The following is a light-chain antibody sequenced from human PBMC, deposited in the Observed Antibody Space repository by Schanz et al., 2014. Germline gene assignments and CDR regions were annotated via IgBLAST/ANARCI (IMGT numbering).Light chain of an antibody. J-gene: IGKJ1*01. CDR2: AAS. V-gene: IGKV1-9*01. CDR3: QQYDSYSQWT. Sequence: DIQLTQSPATLSASVGDRVTITCRASQGISSYLAWYQQKPGKAPKLLIYAASTLQSGVPSRFSGSGSGTDFTLTISSLQPDDFATYYCQQYDSYSQWTFGQGTKVEIK. CDR1: QGISSY.